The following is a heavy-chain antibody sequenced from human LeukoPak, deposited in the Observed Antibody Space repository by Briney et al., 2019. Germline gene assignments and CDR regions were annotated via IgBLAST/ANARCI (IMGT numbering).Heavy chain of an antibody. V-gene: IGHV3-23*01. J-gene: IGHJ1*01. Sequence: GGSLRLSCAASGFTFSSYAMSWVRQAPGKGLEWVSAISDSGGSTYYADSVKGRFTISRDNAKNSLYLQMNSLRVEDTAVYYCARGEYYYDGGYWGQGTLVTVSS. CDR2: ISDSGGST. CDR1: GFTFSSYA. D-gene: IGHD3-22*01. CDR3: ARGEYYYDGGY.